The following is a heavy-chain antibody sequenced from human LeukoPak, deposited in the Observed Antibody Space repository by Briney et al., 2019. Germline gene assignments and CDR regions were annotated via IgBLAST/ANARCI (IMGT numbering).Heavy chain of an antibody. CDR1: GYTFTGYY. CDR2: INPNSGGT. Sequence: ASVKVSCKASGYTFTGYYMHWVRQAPGQGLEWMGWINPNSGGTNYAQKFQGWVTMTRDTSISTAYMELSRLRSDDTAVYYCARERAHRLVSGYDPYYYDMDVWGKGTTVTVSS. CDR3: ARERAHRLVSGYDPYYYDMDV. D-gene: IGHD5-12*01. V-gene: IGHV1-2*04. J-gene: IGHJ6*04.